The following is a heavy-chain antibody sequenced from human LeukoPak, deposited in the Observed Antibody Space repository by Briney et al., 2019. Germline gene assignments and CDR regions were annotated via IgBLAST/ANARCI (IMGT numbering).Heavy chain of an antibody. CDR3: TYSGSYRGFFDY. D-gene: IGHD1-26*01. V-gene: IGHV3-49*04. J-gene: IGHJ4*02. CDR2: IRSKAYGGTT. Sequence: GGSLRLSCTASGFTFGDYAMSWVRQAPGKGLEWVGFIRSKAYGGTTEYAASVKGRFTISRDDSKSIAYLQMNSLKTEDTAVYYCTYSGSYRGFFDYWGQGTLVTVSS. CDR1: GFTFGDYA.